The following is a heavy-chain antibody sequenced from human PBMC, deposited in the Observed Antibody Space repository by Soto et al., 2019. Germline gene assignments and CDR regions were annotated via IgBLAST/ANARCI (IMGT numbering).Heavy chain of an antibody. CDR1: GFTFSNAW. Sequence: GGSLRLSCAASGFTFSNAWMNWVRQAPGKGLEWVGRIKSKTDGGTTDYAAPVKGRFTISRDDSKNTLYLQMNSLKTEDTAVYYCTTDQDDILTGYLGLGGMDVWGQGTTVTVSS. CDR3: TTDQDDILTGYLGLGGMDV. J-gene: IGHJ6*02. D-gene: IGHD3-9*01. CDR2: IKSKTDGGTT. V-gene: IGHV3-15*07.